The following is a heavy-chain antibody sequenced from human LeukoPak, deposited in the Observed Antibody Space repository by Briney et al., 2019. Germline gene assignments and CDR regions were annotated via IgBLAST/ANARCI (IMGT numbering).Heavy chain of an antibody. CDR3: GKDEQGFGMQTSH. CDR2: ISFDGSDK. Sequence: GGSLRLSCAASGFTLSSGVTFGNYGMHWIRQAPGKGLEWVALISFDGSDKYYAASVRGRFTISRDNSKNTMYLQMNGLRVEDTAVYYCGKDEQGFGMQTSHWGQGTLVTVSS. D-gene: IGHD1-14*01. V-gene: IGHV3-30*18. CDR1: GFTLSSGVTFGNYG. J-gene: IGHJ4*02.